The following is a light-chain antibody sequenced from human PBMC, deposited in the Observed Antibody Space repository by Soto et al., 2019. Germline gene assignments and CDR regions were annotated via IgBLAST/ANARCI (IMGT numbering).Light chain of an antibody. Sequence: EIVLTQSPGTLSLSPWERAPLSCRASQSVSNDYLAWYQHKPGQAPRLLIYGASSRATGIPDRFSGSGSGTDFTLTISRMEPEDFAVYYCQQRSNWRITFGQGTRLEIK. CDR1: QSVSNDY. CDR3: QQRSNWRIT. V-gene: IGKV3D-20*02. CDR2: GAS. J-gene: IGKJ5*01.